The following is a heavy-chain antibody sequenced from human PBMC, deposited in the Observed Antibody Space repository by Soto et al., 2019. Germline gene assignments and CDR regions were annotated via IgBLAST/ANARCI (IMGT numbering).Heavy chain of an antibody. Sequence: SETLSLTCTVSGGSISSSSYYWGWIRQPPGKGLEWIGSIYYSGSTYYNPSLKSRVTISVDTSKNQFSLKLSSVTAADTAVYYCARRLDYDILTHIDYWGQGTLVTVSS. CDR3: ARRLDYDILTHIDY. J-gene: IGHJ4*02. V-gene: IGHV4-39*01. CDR2: IYYSGST. D-gene: IGHD3-9*01. CDR1: GGSISSSSYY.